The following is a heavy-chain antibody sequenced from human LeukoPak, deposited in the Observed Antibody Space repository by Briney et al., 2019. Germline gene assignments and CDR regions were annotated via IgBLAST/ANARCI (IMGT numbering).Heavy chain of an antibody. CDR2: VFYSGNT. CDR3: AKGTRFDP. CDR1: GGSMSPYY. D-gene: IGHD1-7*01. J-gene: IGHJ5*02. Sequence: SETLSLTCTVSGGSMSPYYWNWIRQAPGKGLEWIGYVFYSGNTYCNPSLRGRVTISIDTSKSQFSLNLSSVTAADTAVYFCAKGTRFDPWGQGILVTVSS. V-gene: IGHV4-59*01.